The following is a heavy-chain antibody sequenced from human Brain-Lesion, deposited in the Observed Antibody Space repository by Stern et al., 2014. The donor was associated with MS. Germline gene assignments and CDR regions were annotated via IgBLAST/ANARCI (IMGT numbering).Heavy chain of an antibody. V-gene: IGHV4-39*01. CDR2: IYYRGST. D-gene: IGHD3-10*01. CDR3: AKLWLGELPESPFDY. CDR1: GGSISSSSYY. Sequence: VQLEESGPGLVKPSETLSLTCTVSGGSISSSSYYWGWIRQPPGKGLEWIGSIYYRGSTYYNPSLKSRVTISMDTSKNQFSLRLSLVTAADTAVYFCAKLWLGELPESPFDYWGQGTLVTVSS. J-gene: IGHJ4*02.